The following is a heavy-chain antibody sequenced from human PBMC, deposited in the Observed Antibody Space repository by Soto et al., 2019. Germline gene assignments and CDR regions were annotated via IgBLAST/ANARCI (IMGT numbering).Heavy chain of an antibody. V-gene: IGHV3-53*04. CDR3: ARSWGYRGYSYLYGMDV. Sequence: PGGSLTLSCAASGFTVSSKYMNWVRQAPGKGLEWVSVIYSGGSTYYADSVKGRFTISRHNSKNTLYLQMNSLRAEDTAVYYCARSWGYRGYSYLYGMDVWGQGTTVTVSS. J-gene: IGHJ6*02. CDR2: IYSGGST. D-gene: IGHD5-18*01. CDR1: GFTVSSKY.